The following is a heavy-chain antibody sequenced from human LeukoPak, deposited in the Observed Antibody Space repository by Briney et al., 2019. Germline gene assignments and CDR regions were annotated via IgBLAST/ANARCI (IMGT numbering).Heavy chain of an antibody. V-gene: IGHV3-30*18. CDR2: ISYDGSNK. Sequence: PGGSLRLSCAASGFMFSSYGMHWVRQAPGKGLVCVAAISYDGSNKYYGDSVKGRFTISRDNSKNTLYLEMNNLRPEDTGVYYCAKDGGSGWPLDSWGQGTLVTVSS. J-gene: IGHJ4*02. CDR1: GFMFSSYG. CDR3: AKDGGSGWPLDS. D-gene: IGHD6-19*01.